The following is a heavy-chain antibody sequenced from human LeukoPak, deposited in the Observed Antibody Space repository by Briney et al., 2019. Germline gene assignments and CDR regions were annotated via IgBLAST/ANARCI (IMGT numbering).Heavy chain of an antibody. CDR3: ARARFGELLSLPYNWFDP. Sequence: ASVKVSCKASGYTFTSYAMNWVRQAPGQGLEWMGWINTNTGNLTYAQGFTGRFVFSLDTSVSTAYLQISSLKAEDTAVYYCARARFGELLSLPYNWFDPWGQGTLVTVSS. CDR1: GYTFTSYA. D-gene: IGHD3-10*01. CDR2: INTNTGNL. J-gene: IGHJ5*02. V-gene: IGHV7-4-1*02.